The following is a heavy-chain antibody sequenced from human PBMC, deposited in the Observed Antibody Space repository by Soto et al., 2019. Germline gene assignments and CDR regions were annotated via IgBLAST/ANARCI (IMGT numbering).Heavy chain of an antibody. CDR1: GFTFSSYG. Sequence: GGSLRLSCAASGFTFSSYGMHWVRQAPGKGLEWVAVIWYDGSNKYYADSVKGRFTISRDNSKNTLYLQMNSLRAEDTAVYYCAGGGSSYYDFWRALEELYYMDVWGKGTTVTVSS. J-gene: IGHJ6*03. CDR3: AGGGSSYYDFWRALEELYYMDV. D-gene: IGHD3-3*01. V-gene: IGHV3-33*01. CDR2: IWYDGSNK.